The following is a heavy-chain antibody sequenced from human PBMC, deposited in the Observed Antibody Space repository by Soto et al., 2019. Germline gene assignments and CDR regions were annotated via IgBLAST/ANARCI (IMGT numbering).Heavy chain of an antibody. V-gene: IGHV3-48*01. CDR1: GFTFSSYT. J-gene: IGHJ6*02. D-gene: IGHD3-10*01. Sequence: EVQLVESGGGLAQPGGSLRLSCAASGFTFSSYTINWVRQAPGKGLEWVSHIRGSGSPIYYADSVKGRFTISRDNAKNPVYLQRNRRRAEGTAVYYGAQDLGIWFGGLDVWGRGTAVTVSS. CDR3: AQDLGIWFGGLDV. CDR2: IRGSGSPI.